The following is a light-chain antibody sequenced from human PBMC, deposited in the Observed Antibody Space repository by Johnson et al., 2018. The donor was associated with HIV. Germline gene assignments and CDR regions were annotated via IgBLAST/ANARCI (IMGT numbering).Light chain of an antibody. CDR1: SSNMGNKY. J-gene: IGLJ1*01. CDR3: GTWDSSLRVGF. Sequence: QSVLTQPPSVSAAPGQKVTISCSGSSSNMGNKYVSWYQQLPGTAPKLLIYDNNKRPSGIPDRFSGSKSGTSATLGITGLQTGDEADYYCGTWDSSLRVGFFGTGTKVTVL. CDR2: DNN. V-gene: IGLV1-51*01.